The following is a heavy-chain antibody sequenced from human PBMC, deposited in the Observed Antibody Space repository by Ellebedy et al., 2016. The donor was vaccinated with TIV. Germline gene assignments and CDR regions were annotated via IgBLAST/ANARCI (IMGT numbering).Heavy chain of an antibody. D-gene: IGHD5-18*01. CDR3: ARRGIQLWFDVVSSFDY. CDR1: GGSISSSSYY. Sequence: SETLSLXCTVSGGSISSSSYYWGWIRQPPGKGLEWIGSIYYSGSTYYNPSLKSRVTISVDTSKNQFSLKLSSVTAADTAVYYCARRGIQLWFDVVSSFDYWGQGTLVTVSS. CDR2: IYYSGST. V-gene: IGHV4-39*01. J-gene: IGHJ4*02.